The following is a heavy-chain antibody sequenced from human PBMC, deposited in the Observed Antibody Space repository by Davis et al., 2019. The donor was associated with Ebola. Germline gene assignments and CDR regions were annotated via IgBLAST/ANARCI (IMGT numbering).Heavy chain of an antibody. CDR2: IKQDGSEK. CDR1: GFTFSSYW. J-gene: IGHJ4*02. V-gene: IGHV3-7*01. CDR3: ARDLYSSSWRKLLGYFDY. D-gene: IGHD6-13*01. Sequence: PGGSLRLSCAASGFTFSSYWMSWVRQAPGKGLEWVANIKQDGSEKYYVDSVKGRFTISRDNAKNSLYLQMNSLRAEDTAVYYCARDLYSSSWRKLLGYFDYWGQGTLVTVSS.